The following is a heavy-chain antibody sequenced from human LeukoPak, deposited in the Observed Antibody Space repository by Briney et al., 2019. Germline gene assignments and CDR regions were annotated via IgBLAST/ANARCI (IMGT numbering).Heavy chain of an antibody. CDR1: GGSFSGYS. D-gene: IGHD4-17*01. CDR3: ARSGTLYGDLEH. J-gene: IGHJ1*01. V-gene: IGHV4-30-2*01. Sequence: SETLSLTCAVCGGSFSGYSWNLIRQPPGKGLEWIGYIYHSGSTDYNPSLKSRVTISVDRSKNQFSLKLRSVTAADTAVYYCARSGTLYGDLEHRGQGTLVTVSS. CDR2: IYHSGST.